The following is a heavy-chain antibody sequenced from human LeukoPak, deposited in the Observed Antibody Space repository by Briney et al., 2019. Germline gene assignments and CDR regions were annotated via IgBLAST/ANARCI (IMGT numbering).Heavy chain of an antibody. D-gene: IGHD4-11*01. Sequence: GGSLRLSCAASGFTFSTYWMKWVRQAPGKGLEWVASIKEDGSDKYYVDSVKGRFSISRDNAKNSLYLQMNSLRTEDTAVYYCAKGGHYNFDYWGQGTLVTVCS. CDR3: AKGGHYNFDY. CDR2: IKEDGSDK. V-gene: IGHV3-7*01. J-gene: IGHJ4*02. CDR1: GFTFSTYW.